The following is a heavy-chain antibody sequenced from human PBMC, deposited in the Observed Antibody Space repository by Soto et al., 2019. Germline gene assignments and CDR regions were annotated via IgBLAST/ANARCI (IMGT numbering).Heavy chain of an antibody. CDR2: IYPGDSDT. J-gene: IGHJ4*02. V-gene: IGHV5-51*01. CDR3: ARLGYDSSGISLSLFDY. Sequence: RGESLKISCKGSGYSFTSYWIGWVRQMPGKGLEWMGIIYPGDSDTRYSPSFQGQVTISADKSISTAYLQWSSLKASDTAMYYCARLGYDSSGISLSLFDYWGQGTLVTVSS. D-gene: IGHD3-22*01. CDR1: GYSFTSYW.